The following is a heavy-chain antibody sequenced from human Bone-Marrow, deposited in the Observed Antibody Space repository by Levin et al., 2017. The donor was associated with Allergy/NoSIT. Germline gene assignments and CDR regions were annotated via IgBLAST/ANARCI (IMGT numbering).Heavy chain of an antibody. CDR3: ATHTGYNWNDVSYGMDV. CDR2: FDPEDGET. D-gene: IGHD1-1*01. CDR1: GYTLTELS. J-gene: IGHJ6*02. V-gene: IGHV1-24*01. Sequence: ASVKVSCKVSGYTLTELSMHWVRQAPGKGLEWMGGFDPEDGETIYAQKFQGRVTMTEDTSTDTAYMELSSLRSEDTAVYYCATHTGYNWNDVSYGMDVWGQGTTVTVSS.